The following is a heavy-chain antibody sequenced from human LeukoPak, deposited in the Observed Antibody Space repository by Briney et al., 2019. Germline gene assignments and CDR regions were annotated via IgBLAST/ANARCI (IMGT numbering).Heavy chain of an antibody. CDR3: ARDATLNSFDF. CDR1: GYTFTKYY. Sequence: ASVKVSCKASGYTFTKYYIHWVRQASGQGLEWMGRVSPSGGSTTYAQKFQGRVTMTRDTSTSTLYMELSSLRSEDTAVYYCARDATLNSFDFWGQGTLVTVSS. V-gene: IGHV1-46*01. D-gene: IGHD2-15*01. CDR2: VSPSGGST. J-gene: IGHJ4*02.